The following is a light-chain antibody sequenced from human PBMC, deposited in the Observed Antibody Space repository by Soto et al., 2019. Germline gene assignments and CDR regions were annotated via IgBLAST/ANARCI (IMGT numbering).Light chain of an antibody. V-gene: IGLV2-14*01. J-gene: IGLJ2*01. CDR1: SSDVGGYNY. Sequence: QSALTQPASVSGSPGQSITISCTGTSSDVGGYNYVSWYQQHPGKAPKLMIYDVSNRPSGVSNRFSGSKSGNTASLTISGLQAEDEADYYCSSYTSSSTYVVFGGGTQLTGL. CDR2: DVS. CDR3: SSYTSSSTYVV.